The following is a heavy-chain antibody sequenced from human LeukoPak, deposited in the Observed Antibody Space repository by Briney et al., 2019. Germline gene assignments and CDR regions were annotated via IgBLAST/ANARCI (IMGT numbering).Heavy chain of an antibody. CDR2: IYYSKNT. Sequence: SETLSLTCTVSGGSISSSSAYWRWIRQPPGKGLEWIGSIYYSKNTYYNPSLKSRVTISADTSKNQCSLKLSSVTAADTAVYYCARIVGASDYWGQGTLVTVSS. D-gene: IGHD1-26*01. V-gene: IGHV4-39*01. CDR3: ARIVGASDY. J-gene: IGHJ4*02. CDR1: GGSISSSSAY.